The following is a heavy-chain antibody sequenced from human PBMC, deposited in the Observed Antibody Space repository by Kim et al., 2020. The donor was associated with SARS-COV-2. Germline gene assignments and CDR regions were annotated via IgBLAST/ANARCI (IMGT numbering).Heavy chain of an antibody. CDR2: IWYDGSNK. J-gene: IGHJ4*02. D-gene: IGHD6-13*01. V-gene: IGHV3-33*06. CDR3: AKAARDSSSWYFDY. CDR1: GFTFSSYG. Sequence: GGSLRLSCAASGFTFSSYGMHWVRQAPGKGLEWVAVIWYDGSNKYYADSVKGRFTISRDNSKNTLYLQMNSLRAEDTAVYYCAKAARDSSSWYFDYWGQGTLVTVSS.